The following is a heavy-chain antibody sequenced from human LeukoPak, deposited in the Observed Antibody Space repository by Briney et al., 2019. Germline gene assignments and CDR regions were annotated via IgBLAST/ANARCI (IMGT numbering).Heavy chain of an antibody. Sequence: SETLSLTCAVYGGSFSGYYWSWIRQPPGKGLEWIGEINHSGSTNNNPSLKSRVTISVDTSKNQFSLKLSSVTAADTAVYYCARGIRSYRAFDIWGQGTMVTVSS. CDR2: INHSGST. CDR1: GGSFSGYY. D-gene: IGHD1-26*01. CDR3: ARGIRSYRAFDI. J-gene: IGHJ3*02. V-gene: IGHV4-34*01.